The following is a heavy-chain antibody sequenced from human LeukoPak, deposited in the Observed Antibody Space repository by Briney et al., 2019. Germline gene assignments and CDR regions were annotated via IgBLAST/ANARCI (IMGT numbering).Heavy chain of an antibody. CDR3: ARADCSGGSCYSGYYYYYGMDV. D-gene: IGHD2-15*01. Sequence: SETLSLTCTVSGGSISSYYWSWIRQPAGKGLEWIGRIYASGSTNYNPSLKSRVTISVDTSKNQFSLKLSSVTAADTAVYYCARADCSGGSCYSGYYYYYGMDVWAKGPRSPSP. CDR2: IYASGST. J-gene: IGHJ6*02. CDR1: GGSISSYY. V-gene: IGHV4-4*07.